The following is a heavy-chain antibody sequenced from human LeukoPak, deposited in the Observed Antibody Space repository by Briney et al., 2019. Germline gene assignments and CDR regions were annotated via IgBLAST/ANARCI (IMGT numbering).Heavy chain of an antibody. CDR3: ASSFRSGNYSYYFDY. V-gene: IGHV4-4*07. J-gene: IGHJ4*02. D-gene: IGHD3-10*01. Sequence: SETLSLTCTVSGGSISSYYWSWIRQPAGKGLEWIGRIYTSGSTNYNPSLKSRVTMSVDTSKNQFSLKLSSVTAADTAVYYCASSFRSGNYSYYFDYWGQGSLVTVSS. CDR1: GGSISSYY. CDR2: IYTSGST.